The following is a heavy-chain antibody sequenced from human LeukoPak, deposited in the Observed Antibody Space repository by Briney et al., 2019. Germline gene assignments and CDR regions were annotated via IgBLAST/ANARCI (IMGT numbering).Heavy chain of an antibody. Sequence: SETLSLTCAVYGGSFSGYYWSWIRQLPGKGLEWIGEINHSGSTNYNPSLKSRVTISVDTSKNQFSLKLSSVTAADTAVYYCATAPLVGVPTFLDSWGQGTLVTVSS. CDR3: ATAPLVGVPTFLDS. CDR1: GGSFSGYY. V-gene: IGHV4-34*01. J-gene: IGHJ4*02. D-gene: IGHD1-26*01. CDR2: INHSGST.